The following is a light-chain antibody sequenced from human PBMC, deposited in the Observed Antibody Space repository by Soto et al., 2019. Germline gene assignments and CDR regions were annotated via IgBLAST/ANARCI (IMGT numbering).Light chain of an antibody. CDR2: WAS. V-gene: IGKV4-1*01. Sequence: DIVMTQSPDSLAVSLGERATINCKSSQSVLYSSNNKNDLAWYQQKPGQPPKLLIYWASTRESGVPDRFSGSGSGTDFTHTNSSLQAEDVAVYYCQQYYSTPPTFGQGTKVEIK. CDR3: QQYYSTPPT. J-gene: IGKJ1*01. CDR1: QSVLYSSNNKND.